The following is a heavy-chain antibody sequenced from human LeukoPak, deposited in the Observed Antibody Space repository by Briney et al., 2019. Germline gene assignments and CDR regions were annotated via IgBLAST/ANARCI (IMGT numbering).Heavy chain of an antibody. Sequence: SQTLSLTCVVSGDSVSSKNGAWNWISQSPAIGLEGLGRTYYRSKWYNDYAESIEVRMPIRQDTSKNQYPLHLNSVPPDDTAVYYCARDFGTTGWHTFDYWGQGTLVTVSS. D-gene: IGHD6-19*01. CDR1: GDSVSSKNGA. CDR3: ARDFGTTGWHTFDY. J-gene: IGHJ4*02. V-gene: IGHV6-1*01. CDR2: TYYRSKWYN.